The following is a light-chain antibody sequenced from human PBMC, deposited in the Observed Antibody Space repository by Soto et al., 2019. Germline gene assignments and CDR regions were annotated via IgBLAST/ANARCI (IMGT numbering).Light chain of an antibody. CDR3: QQYNNWPQT. V-gene: IGKV3-15*01. Sequence: TLSPPTLSVSRGERATLSCRASQSVATNLAWYQQRPGQAPRLLIYGASKRAIGLPARFSGSGSGTEFTLTITSLQSEDFAVYYCQQYNNWPQTFGQGTKVDIK. J-gene: IGKJ1*01. CDR2: GAS. CDR1: QSVATN.